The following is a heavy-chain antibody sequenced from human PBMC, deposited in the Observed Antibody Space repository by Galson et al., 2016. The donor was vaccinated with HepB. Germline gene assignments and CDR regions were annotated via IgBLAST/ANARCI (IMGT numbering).Heavy chain of an antibody. V-gene: IGHV4-39*07. D-gene: IGHD3-22*01. CDR3: TRDGTYYYDSGDSKDAFDI. J-gene: IGHJ3*02. Sequence: SETLSLTCTVSGASISSTTNYWGWIRQPPGKGLEWIGSIYYSGNTYYNPSLKSRVTMSVDTSKNQFSLKLNSVTAADTAVYYCTRDGTYYYDSGDSKDAFDIWGQGTMVTVSS. CDR1: GASISSTTNY. CDR2: IYYSGNT.